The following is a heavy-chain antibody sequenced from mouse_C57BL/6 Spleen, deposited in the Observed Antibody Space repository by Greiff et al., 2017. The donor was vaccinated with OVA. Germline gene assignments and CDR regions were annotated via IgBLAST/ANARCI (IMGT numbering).Heavy chain of an antibody. D-gene: IGHD1-1*01. J-gene: IGHJ3*01. CDR2: IDPSDSYT. V-gene: IGHV1-69*01. CDR3: ARKDYGSIPWLAD. CDR1: GYTFTSYW. Sequence: QVQLQQPGAELVMPGASVKLSCKASGYTFTSYWMHWVKQRPGQGLEWIGEIDPSDSYTNYNQKFKGKSTLTVDKSSSTAYMQLSSLTSEDSAVYYCARKDYGSIPWLADWGQGTLVTVSA.